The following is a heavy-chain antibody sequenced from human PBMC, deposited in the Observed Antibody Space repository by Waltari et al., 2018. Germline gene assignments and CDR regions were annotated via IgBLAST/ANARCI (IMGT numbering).Heavy chain of an antibody. V-gene: IGHV1-46*01. J-gene: IGHJ4*02. D-gene: IGHD3-10*01. Sequence: QVQLVQSGAEVKKPGASVNVSCKASGYIFTNYYVHWVRQAPGQGLEGMGRINPSGGSTRNAQKFQGRVTMTRDTSTSTVHMEMSSLRSEDTAVYYCARAGAVRGRYYFDYWGQGSLVTVSS. CDR2: INPSGGST. CDR3: ARAGAVRGRYYFDY. CDR1: GYIFTNYY.